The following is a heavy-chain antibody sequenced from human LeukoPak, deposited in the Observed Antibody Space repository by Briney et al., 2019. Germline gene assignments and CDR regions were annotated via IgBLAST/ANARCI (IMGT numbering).Heavy chain of an antibody. V-gene: IGHV3-21*01. CDR1: GFTFSSYS. D-gene: IGHD6-13*01. Sequence: GGSLRLSCAASGFTFSSYSMNWVRQAPGHGLEWVSSISSRSSYIYYADSVKGRFTISRDNAKNSLYLQMNSLRAEDTAVYYCAREIAAAGTDYWGQGTLVTVSS. CDR2: ISSRSSYI. CDR3: AREIAAAGTDY. J-gene: IGHJ4*02.